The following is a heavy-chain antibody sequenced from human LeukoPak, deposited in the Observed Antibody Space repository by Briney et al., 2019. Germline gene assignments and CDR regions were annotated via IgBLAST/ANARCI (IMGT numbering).Heavy chain of an antibody. Sequence: ASVKVSCKASGYTFTSYGISWVRQAPGQGLEWMGWISAYNGNTNYAQKLQGRVTMTTDTSTSTAYMELRSLRSEDTAVYYCARDNSVGDYAWWFDPWGQGTLVTVSS. CDR3: ARDNSVGDYAWWFDP. CDR2: ISAYNGNT. V-gene: IGHV1-18*01. D-gene: IGHD1-26*01. CDR1: GYTFTSYG. J-gene: IGHJ5*02.